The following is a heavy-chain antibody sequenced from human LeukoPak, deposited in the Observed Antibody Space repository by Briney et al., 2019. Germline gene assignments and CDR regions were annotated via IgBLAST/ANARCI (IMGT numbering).Heavy chain of an antibody. CDR3: ARPYCSSTSCYGDFDY. D-gene: IGHD2-2*01. J-gene: IGHJ4*02. V-gene: IGHV3-48*01. CDR2: ISHSSSTI. Sequence: GGSLRLSCAASGFTFSSYHMNWVRQAPGRGLEWVSYISHSSSTIYYAGSVKGPFTISRDNARNSLYLQMNSLRAEDTAVYYCARPYCSSTSCYGDFDYWGQGTLVTVSS. CDR1: GFTFSSYH.